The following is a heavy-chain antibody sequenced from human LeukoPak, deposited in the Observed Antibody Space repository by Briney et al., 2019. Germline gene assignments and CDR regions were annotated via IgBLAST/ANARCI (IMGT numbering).Heavy chain of an antibody. D-gene: IGHD1-26*01. V-gene: IGHV3-53*01. CDR1: GFTVSSNY. CDR2: IYSGGST. J-gene: IGHJ4*02. Sequence: GGSLRLSCAASGFTVSSNYMSWVRQAPGTGLEWVSVIYSGGSTYYADSVKGRFTISRDNSKNTLYLQMNSLRAEDTAVYYCARGSSGSYYEAYFDYWGQGTLVTVSS. CDR3: ARGSSGSYYEAYFDY.